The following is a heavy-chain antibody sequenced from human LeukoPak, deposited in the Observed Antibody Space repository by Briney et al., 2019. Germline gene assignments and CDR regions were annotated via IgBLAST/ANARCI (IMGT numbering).Heavy chain of an antibody. CDR3: ARDRLVLRPRSSSDY. J-gene: IGHJ4*02. CDR1: GFRFSNYT. CDR2: ITSSSSYI. V-gene: IGHV3-21*01. Sequence: GGSLRLSCSASGFRFSNYTLNWVRQAPGKGLEWVSSITSSSSYIYYADSVKGRFTISRDDAKNSLYLQMNSLRAEDTAIYYCARDRLVLRPRSSSDYWGQGTLVTVSS. D-gene: IGHD6-6*01.